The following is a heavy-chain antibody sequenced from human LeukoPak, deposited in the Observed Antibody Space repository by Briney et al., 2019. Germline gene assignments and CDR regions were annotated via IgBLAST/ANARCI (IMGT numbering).Heavy chain of an antibody. D-gene: IGHD6-6*01. Sequence: PGGSLRLSCAASGFTFSSYSMNWVRQAPGKGLEWVSSISSSSSYIYYADSVKGRFTISRDNAKNSLYLQMNSLRAEDTAVYYCARTLLVPHSSSVPHVNYFDYWGQGTLVTVSS. CDR3: ARTLLVPHSSSVPHVNYFDY. V-gene: IGHV3-21*01. CDR1: GFTFSSYS. J-gene: IGHJ4*02. CDR2: ISSSSSYI.